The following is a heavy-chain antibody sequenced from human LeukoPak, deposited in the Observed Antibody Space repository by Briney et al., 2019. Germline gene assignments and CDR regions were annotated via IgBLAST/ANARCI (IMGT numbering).Heavy chain of an antibody. D-gene: IGHD1-14*01. CDR3: ATSEGY. J-gene: IGHJ4*02. CDR1: GGSFSGYY. Sequence: SETLSLTCAVYGGSFSGYYWSWIRQPPGKGLEWIGEINHSGSTNYNPSLKSRVTISVDTSKNQFSLKLSSVTAADTAVYYCATSEGYWGQGTLVTVSS. CDR2: INHSGST. V-gene: IGHV4-34*01.